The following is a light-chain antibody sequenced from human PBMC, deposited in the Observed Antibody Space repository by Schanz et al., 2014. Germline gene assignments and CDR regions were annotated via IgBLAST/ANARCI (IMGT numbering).Light chain of an antibody. CDR1: NSNIGAGYD. CDR3: QSYDSSLSGYVV. J-gene: IGLJ2*01. V-gene: IGLV1-40*01. Sequence: QSVLTQPPSVSGAPGQRVTISCTGSNSNIGAGYDVHWYQQLPGTAPKLLIYSNHQRPSGVPDRFSGSKSGTSASLAITGLQAEDEADYYCQSYDSSLSGYVVFGGGTKLTVL. CDR2: SNH.